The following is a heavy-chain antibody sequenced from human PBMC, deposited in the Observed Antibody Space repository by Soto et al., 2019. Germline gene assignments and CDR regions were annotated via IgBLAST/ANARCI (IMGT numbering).Heavy chain of an antibody. J-gene: IGHJ6*02. V-gene: IGHV3-74*01. CDR2: ITSDGSST. CDR3: ARERGGGFGDV. Sequence: EVQLVESGGGLVQPGGSLRLSCAASGFTFSTYYMWWVRQAPGKGLVWVARITSDGSSTTYADSVKGRFTISRDNAKNPLYLQMNSLRDEDTAVYSCARERGGGFGDVWGQGTTVTVSS. D-gene: IGHD3-10*01. CDR1: GFTFSTYY.